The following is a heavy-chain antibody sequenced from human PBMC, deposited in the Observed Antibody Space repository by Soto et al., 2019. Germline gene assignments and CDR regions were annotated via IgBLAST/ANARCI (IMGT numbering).Heavy chain of an antibody. Sequence: GGSLRLSCAASGFTFDDYAMNWVRQAPGKGLEWVSDITWNGGGTGYADSVKGRFTISRDNAKNSLYLQMNSLRAEDTAVYYCASGDYFDSSGSYYPFDYWGQGTLVTVSS. J-gene: IGHJ4*02. V-gene: IGHV3-20*04. CDR1: GFTFDDYA. D-gene: IGHD3-22*01. CDR3: ASGDYFDSSGSYYPFDY. CDR2: ITWNGGGT.